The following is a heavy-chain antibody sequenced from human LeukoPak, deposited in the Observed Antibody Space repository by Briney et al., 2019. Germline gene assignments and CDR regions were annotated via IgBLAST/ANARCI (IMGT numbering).Heavy chain of an antibody. CDR3: AKDSSGSYSFYYFDY. J-gene: IGHJ4*02. V-gene: IGHV3-30*02. D-gene: IGHD1-26*01. CDR1: GFTFSSYG. CDR2: IRYDGSNK. Sequence: GGSLRLSCAASGFTFSSYGVHWVRQAPGKGLEWVAFIRYDGSNKYYADSVKGRFTISRDNSKNTLYLQMNSLRAEDTAVYYCAKDSSGSYSFYYFDYWGQGTLVTVSS.